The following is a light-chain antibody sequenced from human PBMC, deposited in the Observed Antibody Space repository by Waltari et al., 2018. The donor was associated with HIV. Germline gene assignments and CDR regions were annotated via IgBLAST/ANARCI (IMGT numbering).Light chain of an antibody. CDR3: HSCTSCSALNYV. Sequence: QSVLTQPASVSGSPGQSITISCTETNSDVGDYKYVSWYQLRPGEAPKLILSDVSNRPSGVSNRFSGAKSDTTAFLPISGLRPEDEADYYCHSCTSCSALNYVFGTGSKVTVL. V-gene: IGLV2-14*01. J-gene: IGLJ1*01. CDR1: NSDVGDYKY. CDR2: DVS.